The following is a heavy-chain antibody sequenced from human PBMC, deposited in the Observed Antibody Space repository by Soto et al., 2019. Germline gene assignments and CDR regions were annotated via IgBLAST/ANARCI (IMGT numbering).Heavy chain of an antibody. V-gene: IGHV5-51*01. D-gene: IGHD3-3*01. CDR1: GYSFTSYW. CDR2: IYPGDSDT. Sequence: GESLKISCKGSGYSFTSYWIGWVRQMPGKGLEWMGIIYPGDSDTRYSPSFQGQVTISADKSISTAYLQWSSLKASDTAMYYCARQYDFYYYHMDVWGKGTTVTVSS. J-gene: IGHJ6*03. CDR3: ARQYDFYYYHMDV.